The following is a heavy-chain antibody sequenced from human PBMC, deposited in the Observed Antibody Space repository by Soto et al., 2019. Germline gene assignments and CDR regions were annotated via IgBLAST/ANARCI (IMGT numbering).Heavy chain of an antibody. CDR1: GFTFSSYA. Sequence: PGGSLRLSCAASGFTFSSYAMSWVRQAPGKGLEWVSAISGSGGSTYYADSVKGRFTISRDNSKNTLYLQMNSLRAEDTAVYYCAKSTPTRLHLGELSSRGKYFQHWGQGTLVTVSS. J-gene: IGHJ1*01. V-gene: IGHV3-23*01. D-gene: IGHD3-16*02. CDR3: AKSTPTRLHLGELSSRGKYFQH. CDR2: ISGSGGST.